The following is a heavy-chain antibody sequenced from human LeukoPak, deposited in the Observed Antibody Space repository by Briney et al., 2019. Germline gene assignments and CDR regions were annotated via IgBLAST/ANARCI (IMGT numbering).Heavy chain of an antibody. D-gene: IGHD6-13*01. CDR1: GFTFNSFS. CDR3: ARFKDDGSSWYGFDY. J-gene: IGHJ4*02. Sequence: GGSLRLSCAASGFTFNSFSMNWVRQAPGKGLEWVSSISSSTIYTYYADSVKGRFTISRDNSKNTLYPQMNSLRAEDTAVYFCARFKDDGSSWYGFDYWGQGTLVTVSS. CDR2: ISSSTIYT. V-gene: IGHV3-21*04.